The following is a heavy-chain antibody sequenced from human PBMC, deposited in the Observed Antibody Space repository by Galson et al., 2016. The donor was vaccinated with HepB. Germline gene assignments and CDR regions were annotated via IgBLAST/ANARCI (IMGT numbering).Heavy chain of an antibody. J-gene: IGHJ4*02. CDR3: AKDLPPDTGMGGFDY. D-gene: IGHD5-18*01. CDR1: GFTFSNSG. V-gene: IGHV3-30*18. Sequence: SLRLSCAASGFTFSNSGMHWVRQAPGRGLDWVAVISYDGSNKYYANSVKGRFTISKDNSKNTLYLQMNSLRAEDTALYYCAKDLPPDTGMGGFDYWGQGTLVTVAS. CDR2: ISYDGSNK.